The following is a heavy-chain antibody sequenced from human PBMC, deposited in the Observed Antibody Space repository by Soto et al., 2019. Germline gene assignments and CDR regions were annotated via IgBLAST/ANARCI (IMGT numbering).Heavy chain of an antibody. CDR2: IYDSVNT. CDR1: GDSLSSGGHY. J-gene: IGHJ4*02. Sequence: SETLSLTCTVSGDSLSSGGHYWSWIRQHPGKGLEWIGHIYDSVNTYYSPSLRGRVTISADMSKNQFSLNLRSVTAADTAVYYCARVDHRGYFAILTDYWGQGTLVTVSS. V-gene: IGHV4-31*03. CDR3: ARVDHRGYFAILTDY. D-gene: IGHD3-9*01.